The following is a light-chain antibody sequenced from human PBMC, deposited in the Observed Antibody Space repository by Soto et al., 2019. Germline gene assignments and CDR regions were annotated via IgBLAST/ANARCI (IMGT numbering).Light chain of an antibody. Sequence: EIVLTQSPATLSLSPGDRATLSCRASQSISSYLAWYQQKPGQAPSLLIYEASNRATGIPARFSGGGSGTDFTLTISNLEPEDFAIYYCQQRGNWPLTFGGGTKVEIK. J-gene: IGKJ4*01. V-gene: IGKV3-11*01. CDR3: QQRGNWPLT. CDR2: EAS. CDR1: QSISSY.